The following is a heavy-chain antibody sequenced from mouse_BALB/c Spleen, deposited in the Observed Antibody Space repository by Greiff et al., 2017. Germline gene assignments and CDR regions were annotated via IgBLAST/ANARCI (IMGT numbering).Heavy chain of an antibody. V-gene: IGHV5-17*02. CDR3: VRGYMDY. J-gene: IGHJ4*01. CDR1: GFTFSSFG. CDR2: ISSGSSTI. Sequence: EVKVEESGGGLVQPGGSRKLSCAASGFTFSSFGMHWVRQAPEKGLEWVAYISSGSSTIYYEDTVKGRFTISRDNPKNTLFLQMTSLRSEDTAMYYCVRGYMDYWGQGTSVTVSS.